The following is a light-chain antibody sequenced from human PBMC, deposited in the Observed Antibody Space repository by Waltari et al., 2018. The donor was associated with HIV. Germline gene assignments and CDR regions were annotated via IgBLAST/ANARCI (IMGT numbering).Light chain of an antibody. CDR2: DDI. Sequence: QSVLTQPPSVSGAPGQRVTISCTGNNSNIGAGYDVHWYQQLPGTAPKFFISDDISRPFGVPDRVSVSRSGTSASLAITGLQAEDEADYYCQSYDKSLSGSVFGGGTKLTVL. J-gene: IGLJ2*01. CDR1: NSNIGAGYD. V-gene: IGLV1-40*01. CDR3: QSYDKSLSGSV.